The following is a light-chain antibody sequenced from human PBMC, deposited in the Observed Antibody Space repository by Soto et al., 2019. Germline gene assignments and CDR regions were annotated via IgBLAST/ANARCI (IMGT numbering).Light chain of an antibody. CDR3: QQDNNCPPWT. Sequence: EIVMTQSPATLSVSPGERATLSCRASQSVSINLAWYQQKPGQAPRLLIYGASTRATGIPARFSGSGSGTEFTLTVSSLQSEDFAVYYCQQDNNCPPWTFGQGTKVEIK. CDR2: GAS. J-gene: IGKJ1*01. V-gene: IGKV3-15*01. CDR1: QSVSIN.